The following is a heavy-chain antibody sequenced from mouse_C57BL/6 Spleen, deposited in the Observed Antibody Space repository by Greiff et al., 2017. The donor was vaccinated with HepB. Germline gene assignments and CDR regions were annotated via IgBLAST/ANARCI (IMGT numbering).Heavy chain of an antibody. V-gene: IGHV5-9-1*02. CDR1: GFTFSSYA. J-gene: IGHJ2*01. Sequence: EVKVVESGEGLVKPGGSLKLSCAASGFTFSSYAMSWVRQTPEKRLEWVAYISSGGDYIYYADTVKGRFTISRDNARNTLYLQISNLKSEDTAMYYCTSDRGYGYGGFDYWGQGTTLTVSS. D-gene: IGHD2-2*01. CDR3: TSDRGYGYGGFDY. CDR2: ISSGGDYI.